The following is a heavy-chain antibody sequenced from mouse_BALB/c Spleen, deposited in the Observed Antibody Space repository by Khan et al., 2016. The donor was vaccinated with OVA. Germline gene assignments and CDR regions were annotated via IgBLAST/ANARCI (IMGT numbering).Heavy chain of an antibody. CDR2: IKYSGST. CDR3: ARSGTITTVVATDFDY. CDR1: GYSITSDYA. J-gene: IGHJ2*01. Sequence: EVQLQESGPGLVKPSQSLSLTCTVTGYSITSDYAWNWIRQFPGNKLEWMGYIKYSGSTSYNPSLKSRISITRNTSKKRFFLQLSSVTTENTATYCSARSGTITTVVATDFDYWGQGTTLTVSS. V-gene: IGHV3-2*02. D-gene: IGHD1-1*01.